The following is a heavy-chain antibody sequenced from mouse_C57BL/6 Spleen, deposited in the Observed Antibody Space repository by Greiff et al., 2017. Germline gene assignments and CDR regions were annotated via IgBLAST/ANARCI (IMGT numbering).Heavy chain of an antibody. V-gene: IGHV5-6*01. J-gene: IGHJ4*01. CDR2: ISSGGSYT. Sequence: EVNLVESGGDLVKPGGSLKLSCAASGFTFSSYGMSWVRQTPDKRLEWVATISSGGSYTYYPDSVKGRFTISRDNAKNTLYLQMSSLKSEDTAMYYCARENDYSYYYAMDYWGQGTSVTVSS. CDR1: GFTFSSYG. CDR3: ARENDYSYYYAMDY. D-gene: IGHD2-4*01.